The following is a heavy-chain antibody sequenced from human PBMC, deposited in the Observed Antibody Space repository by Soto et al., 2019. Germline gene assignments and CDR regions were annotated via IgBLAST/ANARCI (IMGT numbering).Heavy chain of an antibody. V-gene: IGHV3-30*18. J-gene: IGHJ4*02. D-gene: IGHD3-10*01. CDR1: GFTFSSYG. CDR2: ISYDGSNK. CDR3: AKAQGTLAGDY. Sequence: GGSLRLSCAASGFTFSSYGMHWVRQAPGKGLEWVAVISYDGSNKYYADSVKGRFTISRDNSKNALYLQMNSLRAEDTAVYYCAKAQGTLAGDYWGQGTLVTVSS.